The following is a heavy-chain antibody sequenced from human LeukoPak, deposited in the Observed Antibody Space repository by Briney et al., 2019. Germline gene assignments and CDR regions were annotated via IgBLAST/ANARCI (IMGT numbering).Heavy chain of an antibody. D-gene: IGHD6-19*01. CDR1: GYTFTDHY. J-gene: IGHJ4*02. CDR2: MNPNSGNT. Sequence: GASVKVSCKASGYTFTDHYVHWVRQAPGQGLEWMGWMNPNSGNTGYAQKFQGRVTMTRNTSISTAYMELSSLRSEDTAVYYCAVGGSGWRGLFGYWGQGTLVTVSS. CDR3: AVGGSGWRGLFGY. V-gene: IGHV1-8*02.